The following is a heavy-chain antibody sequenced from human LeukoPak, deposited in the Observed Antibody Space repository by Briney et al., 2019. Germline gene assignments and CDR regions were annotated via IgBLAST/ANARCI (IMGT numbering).Heavy chain of an antibody. CDR1: GFTFSDYY. V-gene: IGHV3-11*01. CDR2: ISSSGSTI. Sequence: PGGSLRLSCAASGFTFSDYYMSWIRQAPGKGLEWVSYISSSGSTIYYADSVKGRFTISRDNAKNSLYLQMNSLRAEDTAVYYCARAVNYYDSSGYPTTYFDYWGQGTLVTVSS. J-gene: IGHJ4*02. CDR3: ARAVNYYDSSGYPTTYFDY. D-gene: IGHD3-22*01.